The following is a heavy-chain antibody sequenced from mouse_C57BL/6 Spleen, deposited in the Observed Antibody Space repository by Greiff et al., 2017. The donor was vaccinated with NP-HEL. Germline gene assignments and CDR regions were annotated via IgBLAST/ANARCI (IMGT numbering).Heavy chain of an antibody. CDR3: TRDSDYDAMDY. CDR2: ISSGGDYI. J-gene: IGHJ4*01. Sequence: EVKVVESGEGLVKPGGSLKLSCAASGFTFSSYAMSWVRQTPEKRLEWVAYISSGGDYIYYADTVKGRFTISRDNARNTLYLQMSSLKSEDTAMYYCTRDSDYDAMDYWGQGTSVTVSS. V-gene: IGHV5-9-1*02. CDR1: GFTFSSYA.